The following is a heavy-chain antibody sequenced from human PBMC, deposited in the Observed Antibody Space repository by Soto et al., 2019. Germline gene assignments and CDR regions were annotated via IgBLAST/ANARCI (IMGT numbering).Heavy chain of an antibody. Sequence: GGSLRLSCAASGFTFSSYAMSWVRQAPGKGLEWVSAISGSGGSTYYADSVKGRFTISRDNSKNTLYLQMNSLRAEDTAVYYCAKDRLRLGELSLSNFDYWGQGTLVTVSS. CDR3: AKDRLRLGELSLSNFDY. J-gene: IGHJ4*02. D-gene: IGHD3-16*02. V-gene: IGHV3-23*01. CDR1: GFTFSSYA. CDR2: ISGSGGST.